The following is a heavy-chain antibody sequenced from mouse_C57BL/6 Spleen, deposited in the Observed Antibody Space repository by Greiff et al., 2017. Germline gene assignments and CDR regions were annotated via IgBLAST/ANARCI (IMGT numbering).Heavy chain of an antibody. CDR3: AANPLFAY. Sequence: VQLQQSGPVLVQPGASVKMSCKASGYTFTDYYMNWVQQSPGKSLEWIGVINPYNGGTSYNQKFKGKATLTVDKSSRTAYMELNSLASEDATVYCGAANPLFAYWGQGTLVTVSA. CDR1: GYTFTDYY. D-gene: IGHD1-2*01. J-gene: IGHJ3*01. CDR2: INPYNGGT. V-gene: IGHV1-19*01.